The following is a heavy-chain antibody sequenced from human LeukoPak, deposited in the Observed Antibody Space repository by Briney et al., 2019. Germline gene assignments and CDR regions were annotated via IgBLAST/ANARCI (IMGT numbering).Heavy chain of an antibody. Sequence: SETLSLTCTVSGGSINSSSYYWGWIRQPPGKGLEWIGSIFYSGNTYDNPSLKSRVTISVDTSKNQFSLKLSSVTAADTAVYYCARGKEVITMLRGLKPGYYFDYWGQGTLVTVSS. D-gene: IGHD3-10*01. J-gene: IGHJ4*02. CDR3: ARGKEVITMLRGLKPGYYFDY. CDR1: GGSINSSSYY. V-gene: IGHV4-39*01. CDR2: IFYSGNT.